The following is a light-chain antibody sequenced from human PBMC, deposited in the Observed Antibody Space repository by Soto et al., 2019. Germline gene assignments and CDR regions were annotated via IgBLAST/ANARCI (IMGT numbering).Light chain of an antibody. CDR2: GAS. V-gene: IGKV3-15*01. J-gene: IGKJ2*01. CDR3: QQYNDWPPYT. CDR1: QSLSSSY. Sequence: EIVLTQSPGTLSLSPGERATLSCRASQSLSSSYLAWYQQKPGQAPRLLIYGASTRATDIPARFSGSGSGTEFTLTISSLQSEDVAVYYCQQYNDWPPYTFGQGTKLQIK.